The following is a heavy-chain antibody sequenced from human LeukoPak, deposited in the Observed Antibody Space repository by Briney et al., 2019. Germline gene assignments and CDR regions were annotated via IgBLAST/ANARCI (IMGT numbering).Heavy chain of an antibody. CDR1: GVSNSSYS. Sequence: SETLSLTCTVPGVSNSSYSWSWIRQPAGKGLDWIGRIYTSGSTNYNPSLKSRVTISVDKSKNQFSLKLSSVTAADTAVYYCASSVHDGFDPWGQGTLVTVSS. D-gene: IGHD1-1*01. J-gene: IGHJ5*02. CDR3: ASSVHDGFDP. CDR2: IYTSGST. V-gene: IGHV4-4*07.